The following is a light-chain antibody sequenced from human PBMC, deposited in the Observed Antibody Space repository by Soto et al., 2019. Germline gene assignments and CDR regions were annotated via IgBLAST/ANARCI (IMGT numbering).Light chain of an antibody. CDR3: AAWDDSLNGWV. CDR2: SNN. CDR1: SSNIGSIT. Sequence: QSVLTQPPSASATPGQRVTISCSGSSSNIGSITVNWYQQLPGTAPKLLIYSNNQRPSGVPDRFSASKSGTSASLAISGLQSEDEADYYCAAWDDSLNGWVFGGGTKLTV. V-gene: IGLV1-44*01. J-gene: IGLJ3*02.